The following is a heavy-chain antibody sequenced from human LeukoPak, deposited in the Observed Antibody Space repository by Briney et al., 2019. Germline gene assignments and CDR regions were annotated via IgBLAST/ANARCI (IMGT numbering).Heavy chain of an antibody. V-gene: IGHV1-69*05. J-gene: IGHJ4*02. Sequence: SVKVSCKASGGTLSSYAISWVRQAPGQGLEWMGRIIPIFGTANYAQKFQGRVTITTDESTSTAYMELSSLRFEDTAVYYCARPLAGYCSGGSCNRLDYWGQGTLVTVSS. CDR2: IIPIFGTA. CDR3: ARPLAGYCSGGSCNRLDY. CDR1: GGTLSSYA. D-gene: IGHD2-15*01.